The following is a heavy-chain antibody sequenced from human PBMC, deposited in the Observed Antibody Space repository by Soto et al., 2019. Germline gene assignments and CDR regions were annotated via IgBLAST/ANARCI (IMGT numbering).Heavy chain of an antibody. V-gene: IGHV3-48*02. Sequence: EVLLVESGGALAQPGGSLRLSCAASGFTFSSYSMDWVRQAPGKGLEWVSFISSTSETKYYADSVKGRFTISRDNAKNSLYLEMKSLRDEDTAVYYCVRDLRLPDSWGQGTLVTVSS. D-gene: IGHD3-9*01. CDR1: GFTFSSYS. CDR3: VRDLRLPDS. J-gene: IGHJ4*02. CDR2: ISSTSETK.